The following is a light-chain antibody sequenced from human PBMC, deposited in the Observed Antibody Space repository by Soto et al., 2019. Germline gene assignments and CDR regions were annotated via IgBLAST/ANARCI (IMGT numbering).Light chain of an antibody. CDR3: QQLKSNLIT. CDR1: QSISSW. CDR2: GAS. J-gene: IGKJ5*01. V-gene: IGKV1-5*01. Sequence: DIQMTQSPSTLSASVGDRVTITCRASQSISSWLAWYQQKPGKAPKLLISGASTLQSGVPSRFSGSGSGTEFTLTISSLQPEDFATYYCQQLKSNLITFGQGTRLEIK.